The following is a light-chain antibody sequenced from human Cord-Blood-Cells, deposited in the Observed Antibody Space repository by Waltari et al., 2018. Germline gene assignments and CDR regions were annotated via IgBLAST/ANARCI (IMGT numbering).Light chain of an antibody. J-gene: IGLJ1*01. V-gene: IGLV1-44*01. Sequence: QSVLTQPPSASGTPGQRVPISCSGSSSNIGSNTVKCDQPHPGTAPKLLIHSNNQRPSGVPDRFSGSKSGTSASLAISGLQSEDEAYYYCAAWDDSLNGPYVFGTGTKVTVL. CDR1: SSNIGSNT. CDR2: SNN. CDR3: AAWDDSLNGPYV.